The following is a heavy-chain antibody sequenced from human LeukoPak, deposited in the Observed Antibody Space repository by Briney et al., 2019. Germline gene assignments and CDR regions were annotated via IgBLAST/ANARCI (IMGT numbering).Heavy chain of an antibody. Sequence: GGSLGLPCVALGFPLSTYPLPGVRRAPGRGLEWVSSMGSNGGTYYADSVKGRFTISRDNSKNTLYLQMNSLRAEDTAVFRCARGGIGEAGLDYWGQGILVTVSS. CDR2: MGSNGGT. V-gene: IGHV3-23*01. CDR3: ARGGIGEAGLDY. J-gene: IGHJ4*02. CDR1: GFPLSTYP. D-gene: IGHD6-13*01.